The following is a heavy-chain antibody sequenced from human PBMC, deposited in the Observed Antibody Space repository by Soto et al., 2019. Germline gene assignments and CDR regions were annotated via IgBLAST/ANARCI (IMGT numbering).Heavy chain of an antibody. CDR3: ARGIYSPAYYYMDV. CDR2: IYYSGST. D-gene: IGHD4-4*01. Sequence: SETLSLTCTVSGGSLSSYYWSWIRQPPGKGLEWIGDIYYSGSTNYNPSLKRRVTISVDTSKNQFSLKLSSVTAADTAVYYCARGIYSPAYYYMDVWRKGTTVTVSS. CDR1: GGSLSSYY. V-gene: IGHV4-59*01. J-gene: IGHJ6*03.